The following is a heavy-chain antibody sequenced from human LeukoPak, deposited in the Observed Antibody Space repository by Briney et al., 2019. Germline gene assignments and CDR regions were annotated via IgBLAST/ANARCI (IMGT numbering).Heavy chain of an antibody. CDR1: GFPLSKARMG. D-gene: IGHD1-26*01. CDR2: IFSNDEK. V-gene: IGHV2-26*01. Sequence: SGPVLVXPTETLTLTCTVSGFPLSKARMGVSWIRQPPGKALEWLAHIFSNDEKSYSTSLKSRLTISKDTSKSQVVLTMTNMDPVDTATYYCARIWWEPGSLAFDIWGQGTMVTVSS. CDR3: ARIWWEPGSLAFDI. J-gene: IGHJ3*02.